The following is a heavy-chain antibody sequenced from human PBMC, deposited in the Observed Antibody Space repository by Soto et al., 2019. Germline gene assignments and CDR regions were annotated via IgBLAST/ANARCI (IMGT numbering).Heavy chain of an antibody. D-gene: IGHD2-15*01. CDR2: IIPILGIA. Sequence: QVQLVQSGAEVKKPGSSVKVSCKASGGTFSSYTISWVRQAPGQGLEWMGRIIPILGIANYAQKFQGRVTITADKSTSTAYMELRSLRSEDTAVYYCARDIVVVVTHDAFDIWGQGTMVTVSS. CDR3: ARDIVVVVTHDAFDI. CDR1: GGTFSSYT. V-gene: IGHV1-69*08. J-gene: IGHJ3*02.